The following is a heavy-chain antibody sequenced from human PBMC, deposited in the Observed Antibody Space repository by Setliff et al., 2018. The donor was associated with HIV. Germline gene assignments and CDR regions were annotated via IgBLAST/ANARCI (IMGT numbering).Heavy chain of an antibody. J-gene: IGHJ5*02. CDR2: INVDNDNT. V-gene: IGHV1-3*01. D-gene: IGHD4-17*01. Sequence: VASVKVSCKASGYTFTSYAMHWVRQAPGQRLEWMGWINVDNDNTKYSQKFQGRVTITRDTSASTVYMELSSLRSGDTAVYYCARDLNSGDYPHWFDPWGQGTLVTVSS. CDR3: ARDLNSGDYPHWFDP. CDR1: GYTFTSYA.